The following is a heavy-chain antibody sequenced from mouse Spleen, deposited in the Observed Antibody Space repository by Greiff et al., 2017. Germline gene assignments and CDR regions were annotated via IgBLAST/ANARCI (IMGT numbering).Heavy chain of an antibody. D-gene: IGHD3-3*01. Sequence: QVQLQQPGAELVRPGSSVKLSCKASGYTFTSYWMXWVKQRPIQGLEWIGNIDPSDSETHYNQKFKDKATLTVDKSSSTAYMQLSSLTSEDSAVYYCARVGQGYFDYWGQGTTLTVSS. J-gene: IGHJ2*01. CDR1: GYTFTSYW. CDR3: ARVGQGYFDY. V-gene: IGHV1-52*01. CDR2: IDPSDSET.